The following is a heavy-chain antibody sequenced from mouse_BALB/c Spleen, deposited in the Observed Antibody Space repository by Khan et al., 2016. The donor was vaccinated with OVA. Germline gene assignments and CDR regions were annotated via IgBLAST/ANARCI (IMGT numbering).Heavy chain of an antibody. D-gene: IGHD2-10*01. J-gene: IGHJ4*01. CDR2: IWGDGST. Sequence: QVQLKESGPGLVAPSQSLSITCTVSGFSLTGYGVNWVRQPPGKGLEWLGIIWGDGSTDYNSALKSRLSISKDNSKSQVFLKMNSLQTDDTAMYYCARAYYGNYREAMDYWGQGTSVTVSS. V-gene: IGHV2-6-7*01. CDR3: ARAYYGNYREAMDY. CDR1: GFSLTGYG.